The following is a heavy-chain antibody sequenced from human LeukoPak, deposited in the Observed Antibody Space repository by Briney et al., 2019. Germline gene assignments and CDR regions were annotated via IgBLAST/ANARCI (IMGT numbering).Heavy chain of an antibody. V-gene: IGHV3-21*01. CDR3: ARDRIVVVPAAYMDDAFDI. Sequence: PGGSLRLSCAASGFTFSSYSMNWVRQAPGKGLEWVSSISSSSSYIYYADSVKGRFTISRDNAKNSLYLQMNSLRAEDTAAYYCARDRIVVVPAAYMDDAFDIWGQGTMVTVSS. CDR2: ISSSSSYI. CDR1: GFTFSSYS. J-gene: IGHJ3*02. D-gene: IGHD2-2*01.